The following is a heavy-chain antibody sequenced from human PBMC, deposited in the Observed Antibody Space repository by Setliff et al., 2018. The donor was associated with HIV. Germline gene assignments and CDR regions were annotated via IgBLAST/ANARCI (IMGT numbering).Heavy chain of an antibody. Sequence: ASVNVSCKASGYSFTTSGVSWVRQAPGQGLEWMGWINIRSGNTNYAQKFQGRVTMTTDTSTGTAYMGLRSLRSDDTAVYYCATSPANPILYYMDVWGKGTTVTVSS. CDR1: GYSFTTSG. J-gene: IGHJ6*03. V-gene: IGHV1-18*01. CDR3: ATSPANPILYYMDV. CDR2: INIRSGNT.